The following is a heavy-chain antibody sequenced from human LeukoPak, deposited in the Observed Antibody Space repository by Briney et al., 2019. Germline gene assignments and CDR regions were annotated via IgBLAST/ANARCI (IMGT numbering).Heavy chain of an antibody. CDR3: ARSDPLLLWFGELFPETFDY. V-gene: IGHV1-2*02. CDR1: GYTFTGYY. D-gene: IGHD3-10*01. J-gene: IGHJ4*02. Sequence: ASVKVSCKASGYTFTGYYMHWVRQAPGQGLEWMGGINPNSGGTNYAQKFQGRVTMTRDTSISTAYMELSRLRSDDTAVYYCARSDPLLLWFGELFPETFDYWGQGTLVTVSS. CDR2: INPNSGGT.